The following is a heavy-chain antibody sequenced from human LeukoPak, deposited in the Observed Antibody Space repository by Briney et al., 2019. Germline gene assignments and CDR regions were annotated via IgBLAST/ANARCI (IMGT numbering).Heavy chain of an antibody. CDR2: IKQDGSEK. V-gene: IGHV3-7*01. CDR3: ARDKLSRPLGY. Sequence: HSGGSLRLSCAASGFTFSSYWMSWVRQPPGKGLEWVANIKQDGSEKFYVDSVRGRFTISRDNAKNSLYLQMNSLRDDDTAIYYCARDKLSRPLGYWGQGTLVTVSS. D-gene: IGHD6-6*01. J-gene: IGHJ4*02. CDR1: GFTFSSYW.